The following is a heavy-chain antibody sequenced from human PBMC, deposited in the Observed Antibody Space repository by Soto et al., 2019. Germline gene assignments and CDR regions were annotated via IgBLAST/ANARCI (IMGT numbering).Heavy chain of an antibody. D-gene: IGHD4-17*01. Sequence: PSETLSLTCIVSGSSISPYYWSLLRQPPGKGLEWIGKIYYSGITNYNPSRKSRVTISVDTSKNQFSLKLTSVTAADTAVYYCVRVGGYYGDYPNFEHWGQGTPVTVS. CDR1: GSSISPYY. CDR3: VRVGGYYGDYPNFEH. V-gene: IGHV4-59*01. J-gene: IGHJ4*02. CDR2: IYYSGIT.